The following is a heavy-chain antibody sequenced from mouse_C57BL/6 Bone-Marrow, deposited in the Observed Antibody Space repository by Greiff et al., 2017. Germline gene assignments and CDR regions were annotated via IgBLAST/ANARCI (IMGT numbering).Heavy chain of an antibody. CDR2: IDPSDSYT. CDR1: GYTFTSYW. CDR3: ARGYGPAGGY. J-gene: IGHJ2*01. V-gene: IGHV1-59*01. Sequence: VQLQQPGAELVRPGTSVELSCKASGYTFTSYWMHWVKQRPGQGLEWIGVIDPSDSYTNYNQKFKGKATLTVDTSSSTAYMQLSSLTSEDSAVYYCARGYGPAGGYWGQGTTLTVSS. D-gene: IGHD1-1*01.